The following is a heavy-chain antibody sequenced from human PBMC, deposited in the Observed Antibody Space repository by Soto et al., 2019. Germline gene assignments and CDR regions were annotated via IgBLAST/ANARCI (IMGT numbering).Heavy chain of an antibody. CDR3: ARASGYVSGWYHDY. Sequence: QVQLVQSGAEVRKHGSSVKVSCKASGGTFSSDAVSWVRQAPGQGLEWMGGLIPILGTTHYAQKFQGRVTITADESTNTAYMELSSLRSDDTAVYYCARASGYVSGWYHDYWGQGTRVTVSS. D-gene: IGHD6-19*01. CDR1: GGTFSSDA. V-gene: IGHV1-69*01. CDR2: LIPILGTT. J-gene: IGHJ4*02.